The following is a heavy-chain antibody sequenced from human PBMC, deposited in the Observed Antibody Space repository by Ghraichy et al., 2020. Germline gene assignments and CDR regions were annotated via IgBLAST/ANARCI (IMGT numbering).Heavy chain of an antibody. CDR2: IDQDGSEN. Sequence: VANIDQDGSENWFLDSVRGRFTISRDNAKNSVYLQMNSLRAEDTAVYLCETGDYYIWYFSLCGRGTLVTV. V-gene: IGHV3-7*01. D-gene: IGHD3-9*01. J-gene: IGHJ2*01. CDR3: ETGDYYIWYFSL.